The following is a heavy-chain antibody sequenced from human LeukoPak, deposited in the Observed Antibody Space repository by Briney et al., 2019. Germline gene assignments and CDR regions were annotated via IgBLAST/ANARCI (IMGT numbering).Heavy chain of an antibody. CDR1: GFTFSSYD. D-gene: IGHD4-17*01. CDR3: VKAGATVVRGKYYFDY. J-gene: IGHJ4*02. CDR2: ISGSGGST. Sequence: GGSLRLSCAASGFTFSSYDMSWVRQAPGKGLEWVSAISGSGGSTYYADSVKGRFTISRENSKNTLYLQMNSLRAEDTAVYYCVKAGATVVRGKYYFDYWGQGTLVTVSS. V-gene: IGHV3-23*01.